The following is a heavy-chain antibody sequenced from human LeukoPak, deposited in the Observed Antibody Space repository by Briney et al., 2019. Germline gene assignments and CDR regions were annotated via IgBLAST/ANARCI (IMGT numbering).Heavy chain of an antibody. Sequence: SETLSLTCTVSGGSISSSSYYWGWIRQPPGKGLEWIGSIYYSGSTYYNPSLKSRVAISVDTSKNQFSLKLRSVTAADTAVYYCGRSGSYYLFDYWGQVTLATVSS. CDR1: GGSISSSSYY. V-gene: IGHV4-39*01. CDR2: IYYSGST. D-gene: IGHD1-26*01. J-gene: IGHJ4*02. CDR3: GRSGSYYLFDY.